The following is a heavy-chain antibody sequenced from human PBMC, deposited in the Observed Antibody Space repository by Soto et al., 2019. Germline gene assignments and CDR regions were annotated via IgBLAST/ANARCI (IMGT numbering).Heavy chain of an antibody. J-gene: IGHJ4*02. V-gene: IGHV5-51*01. CDR2: IYPCDSDT. CDR1: GYSFTSYW. Sequence: ESLKICFKGAGYSFTSYWIGWVRQMPGKGLEWMGIIYPCDSDTRYSPSFQGQVTISADKSISTAYLQWSSLKASDTAMYYCARTDSSGSFDYWGQGTLVTVSS. CDR3: ARTDSSGSFDY. D-gene: IGHD3-22*01.